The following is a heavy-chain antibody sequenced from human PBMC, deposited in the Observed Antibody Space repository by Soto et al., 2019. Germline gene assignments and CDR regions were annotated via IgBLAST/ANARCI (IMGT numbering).Heavy chain of an antibody. CDR1: GGSISVDY. D-gene: IGHD2-21*01. CDR3: AKGVGSIPQRY. V-gene: IGHV4-59*03. CDR2: IYDSGSP. J-gene: IGHJ4*02. Sequence: SETLSLTCTISGGSISVDYWSWIRQPAGQALEWIGYIYDSGSPYYNPSLRSRVIISADTSKNQISLKLTSATAADTAVYYCAKGVGSIPQRYWGRGTLVTVSS.